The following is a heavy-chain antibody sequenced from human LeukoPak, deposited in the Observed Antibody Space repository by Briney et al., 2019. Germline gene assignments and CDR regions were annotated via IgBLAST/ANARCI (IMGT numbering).Heavy chain of an antibody. Sequence: SETLSLTCAVYGGSFSGYYWSWIRQPPGKGLEWIGEINHSGSTNYNPSPKSRVTISVDTSKNQFSLKLSSVTAADTAVYYCARAPLVVPAAYRLRYFDYWGQGTLVTVSS. J-gene: IGHJ4*02. V-gene: IGHV4-34*01. D-gene: IGHD2-2*01. CDR2: INHSGST. CDR1: GGSFSGYY. CDR3: ARAPLVVPAAYRLRYFDY.